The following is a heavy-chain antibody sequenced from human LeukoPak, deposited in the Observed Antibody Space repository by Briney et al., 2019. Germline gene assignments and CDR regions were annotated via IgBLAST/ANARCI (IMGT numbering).Heavy chain of an antibody. CDR1: GFTVSSNY. J-gene: IGHJ4*02. CDR3: LGHFDY. V-gene: IGHV3-66*01. Sequence: GGSLRLSCAASGFTVSSNYMSWVRQAPGGWLEWVSVMYRGGSTYYAECAKGRFTSSRDNSKNTLYRQMNSLRAEDTAVYYCLGHFDYWGQGTLVTVSS. CDR2: MYRGGST.